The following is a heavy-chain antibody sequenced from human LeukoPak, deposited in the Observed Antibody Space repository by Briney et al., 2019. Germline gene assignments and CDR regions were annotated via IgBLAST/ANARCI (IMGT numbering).Heavy chain of an antibody. Sequence: SVKVSCKSSGGTFSSYAISWVRQAPGQGLEWMGRIIPIFGTANYAQKFQGRVTITTDESTSTAYMELSSLRSEDTAVYYCARAYYYDSSGWSFDYWGQGTLVTVSS. D-gene: IGHD3-22*01. CDR3: ARAYYYDSSGWSFDY. CDR2: IIPIFGTA. J-gene: IGHJ4*02. V-gene: IGHV1-69*05. CDR1: GGTFSSYA.